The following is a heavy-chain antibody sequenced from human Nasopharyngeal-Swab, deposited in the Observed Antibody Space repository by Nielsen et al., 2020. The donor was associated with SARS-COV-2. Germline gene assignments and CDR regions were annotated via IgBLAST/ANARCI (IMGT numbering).Heavy chain of an antibody. D-gene: IGHD6-13*01. CDR3: ARVGGSSWYFDY. CDR1: GFTFSSYW. CDR2: IKQDGSEK. Sequence: GESLKTSCSASGFTFSSYWMSWVRQAPGKGLEWVANIKQDGSEKYYVDSVKGRFTISRDNAKNSLYLQMNSLRAEDTAVYYCARVGGSSWYFDYWGQGTLVTVSS. J-gene: IGHJ4*02. V-gene: IGHV3-7*04.